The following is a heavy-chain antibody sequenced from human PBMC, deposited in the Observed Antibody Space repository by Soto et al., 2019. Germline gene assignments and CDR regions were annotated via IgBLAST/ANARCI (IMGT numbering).Heavy chain of an antibody. CDR3: ARIAYFDSTGYYYYFDY. Sequence: SETLSLTCRVSGYSISKGYFWGCIRQPPGKGLEWIDSWYRSGVTYYNPSLNGRVTMSVDTSKNQFSLQLSSVTAADMAVYYCARIAYFDSTGYYYYFDYWGQGALVTVYS. J-gene: IGHJ4*02. CDR2: WYRSGVT. CDR1: GYSISKGYF. V-gene: IGHV4-38-2*01. D-gene: IGHD3-22*01.